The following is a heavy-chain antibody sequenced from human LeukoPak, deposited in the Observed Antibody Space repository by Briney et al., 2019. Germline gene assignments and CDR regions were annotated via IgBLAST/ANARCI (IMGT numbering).Heavy chain of an antibody. CDR2: ISYDGSNK. J-gene: IGHJ4*02. V-gene: IGHV3-30*04. Sequence: GGSLRLSCAASGFTFSSYAMHWVRQAPGKGLVWVAVISYDGSNKYYADSVKGRFTISRDNSKNTLYLQMNSLRAEDTAVYYCARALKALKGFEVSGYWGQGTLVTVSS. CDR3: ARALKALKGFEVSGY. CDR1: GFTFSSYA. D-gene: IGHD3-9*01.